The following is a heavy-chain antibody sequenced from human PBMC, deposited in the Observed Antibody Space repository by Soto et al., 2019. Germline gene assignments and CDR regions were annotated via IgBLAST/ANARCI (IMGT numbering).Heavy chain of an antibody. V-gene: IGHV1-24*01. CDR3: ATRRDVRQWLVQAYYFDY. CDR1: GYTLTELS. D-gene: IGHD6-19*01. Sequence: GASVKVSCKVSGYTLTELSMHWVRQAPGKGLEWMGGFDPEDGETIYAQKFQGRVTMTEDTSTDTAYMELSSLRSEDTAVYYCATRRDVRQWLVQAYYFDYWGQGTLVTVSS. CDR2: FDPEDGET. J-gene: IGHJ4*02.